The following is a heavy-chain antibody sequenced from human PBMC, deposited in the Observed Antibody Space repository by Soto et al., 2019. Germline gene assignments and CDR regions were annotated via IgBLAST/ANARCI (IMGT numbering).Heavy chain of an antibody. CDR3: ARGPWYSGSYCYFDY. D-gene: IGHD1-26*01. Sequence: VASVKVSCKASGGTFSSYAISWVRQAPGQGLEWMGGIIPIFGTANYAQKFQGRVTITADESTSTAYMELSSLRSEDTAVYYCARGPWYSGSYCYFDYWGQGTLVTVSS. V-gene: IGHV1-69*13. J-gene: IGHJ4*02. CDR1: GGTFSSYA. CDR2: IIPIFGTA.